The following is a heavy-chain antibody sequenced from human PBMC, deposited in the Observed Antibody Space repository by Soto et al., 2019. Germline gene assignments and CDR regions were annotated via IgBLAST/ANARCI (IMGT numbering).Heavy chain of an antibody. CDR2: ISVGGDNI. Sequence: PGGSLRLSCLASGFSFNSFNMNWIRRAPGRGLEWVASISVGGDNIYYGDSVQGRFTISRDNSKRSVFLDLNSLRVEDTAVYYCARDLGLLKSLFDYWGQGTLVTVSS. V-gene: IGHV3-21*01. D-gene: IGHD3-16*01. J-gene: IGHJ4*02. CDR1: GFSFNSFN. CDR3: ARDLGLLKSLFDY.